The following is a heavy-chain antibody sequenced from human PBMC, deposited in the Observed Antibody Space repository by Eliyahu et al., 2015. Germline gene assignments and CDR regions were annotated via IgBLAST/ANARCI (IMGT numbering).Heavy chain of an antibody. Sequence: EVQLVESGGGLVKPGGSLRLXCAASGFXXXDXRXSWVRQAPGKGLEWVGHIKSKTDGGTADYAAPVKGRFTISRDDSKNTLYLQMNSLKTDDTAVYYCTTGGAVVPDVTWLQNLFDPWGQGTLVTVSS. J-gene: IGHJ5*02. CDR3: TTGGAVVPDVTWLQNLFDP. D-gene: IGHD2-2*01. CDR2: IKSKTDGGTA. CDR1: GFXXXDXR. V-gene: IGHV3-15*01.